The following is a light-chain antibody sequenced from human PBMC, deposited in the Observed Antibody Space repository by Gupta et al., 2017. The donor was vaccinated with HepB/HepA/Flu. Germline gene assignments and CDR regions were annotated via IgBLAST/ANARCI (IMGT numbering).Light chain of an antibody. CDR3: QQYENGPLT. CDR1: QSVSSN. V-gene: IGKV3-15*01. CDR2: GAS. J-gene: IGKJ4*02. Sequence: EIVLTQSPATLSVSPGERATLSCRASQSVSSNLAWSQQEPGQAPRLLIYGASTRATGIPARFSGRGSGTECTLTISSTKSEDVAVYYCQQYENGPLTFGEGTKVQIK.